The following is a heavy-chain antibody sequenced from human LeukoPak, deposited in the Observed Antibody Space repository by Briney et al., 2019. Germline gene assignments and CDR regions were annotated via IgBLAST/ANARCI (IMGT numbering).Heavy chain of an antibody. Sequence: SETLSLTCTVSGGSISSSSYYWGWIRQPPGKGLEWIGEINHSGSTNYSPSLKSRVTISVDTSKNQFSLKVSSVTAADTAVYYCAREPRLLIRYFDWRSFDPWGQGTLVTVSS. D-gene: IGHD3-9*01. J-gene: IGHJ5*02. CDR2: INHSGST. CDR1: GGSISSSSYY. V-gene: IGHV4-39*07. CDR3: AREPRLLIRYFDWRSFDP.